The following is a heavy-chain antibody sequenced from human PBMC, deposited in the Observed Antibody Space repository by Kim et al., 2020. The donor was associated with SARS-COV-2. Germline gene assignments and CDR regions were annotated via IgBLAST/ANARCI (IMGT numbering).Heavy chain of an antibody. D-gene: IGHD2-15*01. V-gene: IGHV1-69*04. CDR2: IIPILGIA. J-gene: IGHJ4*02. CDR1: GGTFSSYA. Sequence: SVKVSCKASGGTFSSYAISWVRQAPGQGLEWMGRIIPILGIANYAQKFQGRVTITADKSTSTAYMELSSLRSEDTAVYYCAVDGGKEQGNDYWGQGTLVTVSS. CDR3: AVDGGKEQGNDY.